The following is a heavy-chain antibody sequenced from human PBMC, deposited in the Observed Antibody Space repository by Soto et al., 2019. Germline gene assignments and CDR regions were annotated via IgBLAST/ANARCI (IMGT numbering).Heavy chain of an antibody. D-gene: IGHD2-2*01. CDR2: ISYDGSNK. CDR3: ARDLSEDIVVVPAAISNGFDI. Sequence: QMQLVESGGGVVQPGTSLRVSCAASGFTFSHYGIHWVRQAPGKGLEWVAVISYDGSNKYYADSVKGRFTISRDNSKNTLYLQMNSLRAEDTAVYYCARDLSEDIVVVPAAISNGFDIWGQGTMVTVSS. V-gene: IGHV3-30*03. CDR1: GFTFSHYG. J-gene: IGHJ3*02.